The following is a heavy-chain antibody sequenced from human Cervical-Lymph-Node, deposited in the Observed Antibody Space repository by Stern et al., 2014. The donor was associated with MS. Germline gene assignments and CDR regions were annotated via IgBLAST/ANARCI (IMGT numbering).Heavy chain of an antibody. J-gene: IGHJ4*02. CDR1: GFTFSSYS. CDR3: ARTATSSWYRLDY. D-gene: IGHD6-13*01. CDR2: ISRSSSTI. Sequence: EVHLVESGGGLVQPGGSLRLSCAASGFTFSSYSMNWVRQAPGKGLEWVSYISRSSSTIYNADSVKGRFTISRDNAKNSLYLQMNSLRDEDTAVYYCARTATSSWYRLDYWGQGTLVTVSS. V-gene: IGHV3-48*02.